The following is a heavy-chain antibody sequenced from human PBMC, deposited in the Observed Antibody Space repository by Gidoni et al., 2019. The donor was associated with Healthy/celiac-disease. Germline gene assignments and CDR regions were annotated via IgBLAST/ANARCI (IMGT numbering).Heavy chain of an antibody. J-gene: IGHJ6*02. D-gene: IGHD4-4*01. CDR3: AREMTTVILRYGMDV. V-gene: IGHV3-33*01. CDR1: GFTGRSYG. CDR2: IGYDGSNK. Sequence: QGQLVESGGRVVQPGRSLRRSCAASGFTGRSYGMHWVRQAPGKGLEWVAFIGYDGSNKSYADSVKGLFTISRDNSKNTLYLQMNSLRAEDTAVYYCAREMTTVILRYGMDVWGHGTTVTVSS.